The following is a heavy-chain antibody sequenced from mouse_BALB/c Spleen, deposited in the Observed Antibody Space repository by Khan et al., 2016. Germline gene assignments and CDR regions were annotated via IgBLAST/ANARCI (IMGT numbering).Heavy chain of an antibody. CDR1: GFTFGDYY. D-gene: IGHD2-4*01. V-gene: IGHV5-4*02. Sequence: EVELVESGGGLVKPGGSLKLSCAASGFTFGDYYMYWFRQTPEKGLEWVATISNGGGYPYYPDSGKGRFPISRDNAKNNLYLQMSSLKSEDTAMYYCEREGLRRGFAYWGQGTLVTVSA. J-gene: IGHJ3*01. CDR2: ISNGGGYP. CDR3: EREGLRRGFAY.